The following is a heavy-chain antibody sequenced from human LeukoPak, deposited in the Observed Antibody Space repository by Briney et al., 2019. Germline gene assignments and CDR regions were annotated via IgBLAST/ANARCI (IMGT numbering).Heavy chain of an antibody. CDR1: GFTFSAHW. CDR2: IWYDGSNK. J-gene: IGHJ4*02. V-gene: IGHV3-33*08. Sequence: GGSLRLSCVGSGFTFSAHWMTWVRQAPGKGLEWVAVIWYDGSNKYYADSVKGRFTISRDNSKNTLYLQMNSLRAEDTAVYYCARASEQWLVKSIDYWGQGTLVTVSS. D-gene: IGHD6-19*01. CDR3: ARASEQWLVKSIDY.